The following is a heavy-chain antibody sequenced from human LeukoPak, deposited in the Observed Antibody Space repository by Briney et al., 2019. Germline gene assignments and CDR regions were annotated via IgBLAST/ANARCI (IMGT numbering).Heavy chain of an antibody. Sequence: GGSLRLSCAASGSTFTNYWMRWVRQAPGKGLEWVANIKQDGSEKHYVDSVKGRFTISRDNAKNSLYLQMNSLRDEDTAVYYCTTSYSSSWYASGTDYWGQGTLVTVSS. D-gene: IGHD6-13*01. CDR1: GSTFTNYW. CDR2: IKQDGSEK. V-gene: IGHV3-7*01. J-gene: IGHJ4*02. CDR3: TTSYSSSWYASGTDY.